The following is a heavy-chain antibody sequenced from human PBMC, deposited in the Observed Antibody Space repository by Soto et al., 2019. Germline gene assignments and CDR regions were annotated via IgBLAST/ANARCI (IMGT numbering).Heavy chain of an antibody. J-gene: IGHJ4*02. CDR2: INSDGSST. Sequence: GGSLRLSCVASGFTFSSYWMHWVRQATGKWLVWVSRINSDGSSTSNADSVKGRFTISRDNAKNTLYLQMNRLRAEDTAVYYCARDRDSSGYYYGGAFDYWGQGTLVTVSS. CDR3: ARDRDSSGYYYGGAFDY. D-gene: IGHD3-22*01. CDR1: GFTFSSYW. V-gene: IGHV3-74*01.